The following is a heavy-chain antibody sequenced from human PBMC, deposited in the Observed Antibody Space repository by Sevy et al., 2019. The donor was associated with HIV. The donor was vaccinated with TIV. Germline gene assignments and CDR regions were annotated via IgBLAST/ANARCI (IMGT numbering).Heavy chain of an antibody. CDR2: ISYDGSNK. J-gene: IGHJ6*02. CDR1: GFTFSSYG. V-gene: IGHV3-30*03. CDR3: AGAAYDFWSAPGSS. Sequence: GGSLRLSCAASGFTFSSYGMHWVRQAPGKGLEWVAVISYDGSNKYYADSVKGRFTISRDNSKNTLYLQMNSLRAADTAVYSCAGAAYDFWSAPGSSWGQGTTVTVSS. D-gene: IGHD3-3*01.